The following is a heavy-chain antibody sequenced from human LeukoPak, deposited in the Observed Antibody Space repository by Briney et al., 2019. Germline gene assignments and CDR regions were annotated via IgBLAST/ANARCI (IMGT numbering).Heavy chain of an antibody. D-gene: IGHD5-24*01. CDR1: GFTFSTYG. J-gene: IGHJ4*02. CDR3: AKGRGWLQFFDY. Sequence: GGSLRLSCAASGFTFSTYGMHWVRQAPGKGLEGVAFIRYDGTNKYYADSVKGRLTISRDNSKNTLYLQMNSLRAEDTAVYYCAKGRGWLQFFDYWGQGTLVTVSS. CDR2: IRYDGTNK. V-gene: IGHV3-30*02.